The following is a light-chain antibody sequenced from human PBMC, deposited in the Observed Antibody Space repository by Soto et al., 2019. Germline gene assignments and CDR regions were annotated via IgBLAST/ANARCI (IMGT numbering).Light chain of an antibody. J-gene: IGKJ1*01. CDR2: DAS. V-gene: IGKV1-9*01. CDR3: QQLNIYPQT. CDR1: RDIDSY. Sequence: DIQLTQSPSLLSASVGDRVTITCRASRDIDSYLAWYQLKPGKGPKLLIYDASTLQSGAPSRFSGSGSGTEFPLTISSLQSEDFETYYCQQLNIYPQTFVQGTKGEMK.